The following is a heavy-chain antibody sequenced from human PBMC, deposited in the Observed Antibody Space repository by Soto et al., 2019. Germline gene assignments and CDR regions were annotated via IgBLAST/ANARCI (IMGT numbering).Heavy chain of an antibody. D-gene: IGHD5-12*01. V-gene: IGHV4-59*08. Sequence: QVQLQESTPGLVKPSETLSLTCTVSGGSVSGYYWSWIRQTPGKGLEWLGYIHYGGSTNYNPSLKGRAALTVDTTKNHFSLRLSSVTAADTAVYYCARHVDIDHRGMEVWGQGTTVTVSS. CDR1: GGSVSGYY. CDR3: ARHVDIDHRGMEV. J-gene: IGHJ6*02. CDR2: IHYGGST.